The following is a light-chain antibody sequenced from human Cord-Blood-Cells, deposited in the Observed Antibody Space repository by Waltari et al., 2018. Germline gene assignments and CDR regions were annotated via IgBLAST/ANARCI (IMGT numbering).Light chain of an antibody. CDR3: SSYTSSSTLV. J-gene: IGLJ1*01. CDR1: SSDVGGYNY. Sequence: QSALTQPASVSGSPGQSITISCTGTSSDVGGYNYVSWYQQQPGKAPKLMIYDVSNRPSRVSNRFSGSTSGNTASLTISGLQAEDDADYYCSSYTSSSTLVFGTGTKVTVL. CDR2: DVS. V-gene: IGLV2-14*01.